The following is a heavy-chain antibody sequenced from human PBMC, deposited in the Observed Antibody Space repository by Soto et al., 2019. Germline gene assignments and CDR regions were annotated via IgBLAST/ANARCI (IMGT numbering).Heavy chain of an antibody. D-gene: IGHD4-17*01. CDR1: GGSISSYY. V-gene: IGHV4-59*01. J-gene: IGHJ4*02. CDR2: IYYSGST. CDR3: ARDSDGDYSVFDY. Sequence: PSETLSLTCTVSGGSISSYYWSWIRQPPGKGLEWIGYIYYSGSTNYNPSLKSRVTISVDTSKNQFSLKLSSVTAADTAVYYCARDSDGDYSVFDYWGQGTLVTVSS.